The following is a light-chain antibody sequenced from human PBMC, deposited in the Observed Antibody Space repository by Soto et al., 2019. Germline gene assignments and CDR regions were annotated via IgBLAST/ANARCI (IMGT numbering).Light chain of an antibody. CDR1: SSDVGGYNY. Sequence: QSALTQPRSVSGSPGQSVTISCTGTSSDVGGYNYVSWYQQHPGKAPKLMIYDVSKRPSGVPDRFSGSKSGNTASLTISGLQAEDEADYYCCSYAGSLHVVFGGGTRSPS. V-gene: IGLV2-11*01. CDR2: DVS. CDR3: CSYAGSLHVV. J-gene: IGLJ2*01.